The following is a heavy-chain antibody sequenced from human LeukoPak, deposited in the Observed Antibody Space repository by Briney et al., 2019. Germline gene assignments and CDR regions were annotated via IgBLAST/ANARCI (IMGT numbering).Heavy chain of an antibody. Sequence: GGSLRLSCAASGFTFSSYAMSWVRQAPGKGLECVSIISGSGGSTYYADSAKGRFTISRDNSKNTLYLQMSSLRAEDTAVYYCAKVLVAREVLTGQWDYWGQGTLVTVSS. CDR3: AKVLVAREVLTGQWDY. J-gene: IGHJ4*02. D-gene: IGHD1-26*01. CDR2: ISGSGGST. V-gene: IGHV3-23*01. CDR1: GFTFSSYA.